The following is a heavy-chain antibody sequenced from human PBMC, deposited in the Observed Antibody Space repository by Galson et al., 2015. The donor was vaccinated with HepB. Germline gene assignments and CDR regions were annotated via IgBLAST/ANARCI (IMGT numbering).Heavy chain of an antibody. CDR3: ARDSGYSPASYDI. CDR2: IIPVFGTT. CDR1: GGTFSSDS. J-gene: IGHJ3*02. V-gene: IGHV1-69*13. Sequence: SVKVSCKASGGTFSSDSIGWVRQVPGQGLEWMGGIIPVFGTTDYAQKFQGRVTITADGFTRTVNMELSSLRSEDTAVYYCARDSGYSPASYDIWGQGTLVTVSS. D-gene: IGHD4-11*01.